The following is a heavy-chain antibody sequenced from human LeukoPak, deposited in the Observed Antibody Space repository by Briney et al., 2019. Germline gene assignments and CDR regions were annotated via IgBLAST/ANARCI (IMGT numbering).Heavy chain of an antibody. CDR1: GGSISSYY. Sequence: SETLSLTCTVSGGSISSYYWSWIRQPPGKGLEWIGYIYYSGSTNYNPSLKSRVTISVDTSKNQFSLKLSSVTAADTAVYYCARHTRWGRFDPWGQGTLVTVSS. CDR3: ARHTRWGRFDP. CDR2: IYYSGST. D-gene: IGHD2-21*02. J-gene: IGHJ5*02. V-gene: IGHV4-59*08.